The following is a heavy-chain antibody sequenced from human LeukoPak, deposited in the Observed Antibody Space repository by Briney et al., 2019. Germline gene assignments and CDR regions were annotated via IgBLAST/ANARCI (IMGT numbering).Heavy chain of an antibody. J-gene: IGHJ4*02. V-gene: IGHV4-38-2*02. CDR2: IYHSGST. CDR1: GYSISSGYY. CDR3: ARDREKYSSSGNFDY. D-gene: IGHD6-13*01. Sequence: PSETLSLTCTVSGYSISSGYYWGWIRQPPGKGLEWIGSIYHSGSTYYNPSLKSRVTISVDTSKNQFSLKLSSVTAADTAVYYCARDREKYSSSGNFDYWGQGTLVTVSS.